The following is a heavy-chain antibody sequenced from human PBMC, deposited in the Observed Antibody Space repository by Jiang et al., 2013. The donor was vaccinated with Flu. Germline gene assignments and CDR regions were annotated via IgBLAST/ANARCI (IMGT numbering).Heavy chain of an antibody. Sequence: VQLVESGGGLVQPGGSLRLSCAASGFTFSTYWMHWVRQAPGKGLEWVSRINNAGGTTVYADSVKGRFTISRDNAGNTLFLQMNSLRGEDTAVYYCARDSGSGVDYWGRGNPGHRLL. V-gene: IGHV3-74*01. CDR2: INNAGGTT. D-gene: IGHD3-10*01. CDR1: GFTFSTYW. CDR3: ARDSGSGVDY. J-gene: IGHJ4*02.